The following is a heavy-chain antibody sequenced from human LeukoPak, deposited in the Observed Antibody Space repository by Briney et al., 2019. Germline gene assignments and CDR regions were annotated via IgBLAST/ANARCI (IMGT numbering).Heavy chain of an antibody. V-gene: IGHV3-23*01. CDR1: GFTFSSYS. J-gene: IGHJ4*02. CDR2: ITNSGGDT. D-gene: IGHD6-6*01. Sequence: GGSLRLSCAASGFTFSSYSMNWVRQAPGKGLEWVSAITNSGGDTYSADSVKGRFTVSRDNSKNTLYLQMNSLRAEDTAVYYCAKGSRASRPYYFDYWGQGTLVTVSS. CDR3: AKGSRASRPYYFDY.